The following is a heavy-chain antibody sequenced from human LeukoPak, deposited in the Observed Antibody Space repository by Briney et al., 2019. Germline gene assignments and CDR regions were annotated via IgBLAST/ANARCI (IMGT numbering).Heavy chain of an antibody. J-gene: IGHJ4*02. V-gene: IGHV4-59*01. CDR2: IYYSGST. Sequence: SETLSLTCAVSGGSISSYDWSWIRQPPGKGLEWIGYIYYSGSTNYNPSLKSRVTITVDTSTNKFSLKLSSVTAADTAVYYCGXXXXXXXXXXSCYGIELDYWGQGTLVTVSS. CDR3: GXXXXXXXXXXSCYGIELDY. D-gene: IGHD2-15*01. CDR1: GGSISSYD.